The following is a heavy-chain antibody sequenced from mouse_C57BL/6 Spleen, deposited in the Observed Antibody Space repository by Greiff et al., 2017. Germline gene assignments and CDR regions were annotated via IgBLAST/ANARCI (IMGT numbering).Heavy chain of an antibody. CDR1: GYAFTNYL. D-gene: IGHD2-3*01. CDR3: ARSGGWLL. J-gene: IGHJ3*01. V-gene: IGHV1-54*01. Sequence: VQLQQSGAELVRPGTSVKVSCKASGYAFTNYLIEWVKQRPGQGLEWIGVINPGSGGTNYNEKFKGKATLTADKSSSTAYMQLSSLTSEDSAVYFCARSGGWLLWGQGTLVTVSA. CDR2: INPGSGGT.